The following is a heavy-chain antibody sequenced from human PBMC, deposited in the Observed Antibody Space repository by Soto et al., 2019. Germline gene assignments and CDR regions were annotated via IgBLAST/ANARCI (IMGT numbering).Heavy chain of an antibody. V-gene: IGHV4-4*02. CDR2: IYHSGST. CDR3: AMRGYRLLFRFQNWFDP. CDR1: GGSISSSNW. D-gene: IGHD2-2*01. J-gene: IGHJ5*02. Sequence: SETLSLTCAVSGGSISSSNWWSWVRQPPGKGLEWIGEIYHSGSTNYNPSLKSRVTISVDKSKNQFSLKLSSVTAADTAVYYCAMRGYRLLFRFQNWFDPWGQGTLVTVSS.